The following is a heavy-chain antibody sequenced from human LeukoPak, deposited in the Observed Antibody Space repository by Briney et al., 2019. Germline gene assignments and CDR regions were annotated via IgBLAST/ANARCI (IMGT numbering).Heavy chain of an antibody. V-gene: IGHV4-34*01. J-gene: IGHJ4*02. CDR1: GGSFSGYY. CDR2: INHSGST. Sequence: SETLSLTCAVYGGSFSGYYWSWIRQPPGKGLEWIGEINHSGSTNYNPSLKSRVTISVDTSKNQFSLKLSSVAAADTAMYYCARESTTVAGTFDYWGQGTLVTVSS. D-gene: IGHD6-19*01. CDR3: ARESTTVAGTFDY.